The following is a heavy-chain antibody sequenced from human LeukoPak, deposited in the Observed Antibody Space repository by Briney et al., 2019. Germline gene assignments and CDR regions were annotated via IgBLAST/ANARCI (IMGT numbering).Heavy chain of an antibody. V-gene: IGHV3-21*01. D-gene: IGHD6-13*01. Sequence: GGSLRLSCAASGFTFSSYAMSWVRQAPGKGLEWVSSISSSSSYIYYADSVKGRFTISRDNAKNSLYLQMNSLRAGDTGVYYCARGDKQLVFNRNKGGFDPWGQGTLVTVSS. CDR3: ARGDKQLVFNRNKGGFDP. CDR1: GFTFSSYA. CDR2: ISSSSSYI. J-gene: IGHJ5*02.